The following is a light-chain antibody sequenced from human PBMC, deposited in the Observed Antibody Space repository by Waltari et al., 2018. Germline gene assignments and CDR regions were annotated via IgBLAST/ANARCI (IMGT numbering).Light chain of an antibody. V-gene: IGLV1-40*01. CDR1: GSNIGAGYA. CDR2: GSS. J-gene: IGLJ3*02. Sequence: QSVLTQPPSVSGAPGQRVTISCTGSGSNIGAGYAVHWYQQLPRAAPNLLMYGSSTRPVGVPDRFFGSTLGTSVSPGITGLQAEDEADYYCKFYETSLSVVFGGGTKLTVL. CDR3: KFYETSLSVV.